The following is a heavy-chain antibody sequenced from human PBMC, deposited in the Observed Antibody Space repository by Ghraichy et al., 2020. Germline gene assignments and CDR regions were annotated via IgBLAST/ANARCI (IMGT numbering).Heavy chain of an antibody. CDR2: INPTTGET. CDR1: GYTFKEYH. Sequence: ASVKVSCKASGYTFKEYHLHWVWQAPGQGLEWMGWINPTTGETNYTQKFQDRVTMTRDTSTSTAYMELSRLRSDDTAVFYCARGWADVFGGNGWGQGTLVTVSS. CDR3: ARGWADVFGGNG. V-gene: IGHV1-2*02. J-gene: IGHJ1*01. D-gene: IGHD4-23*01.